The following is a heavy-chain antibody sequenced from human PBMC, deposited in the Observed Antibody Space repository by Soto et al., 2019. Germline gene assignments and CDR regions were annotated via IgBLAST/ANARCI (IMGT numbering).Heavy chain of an antibody. V-gene: IGHV3-23*01. Sequence: EVQLLESGGGLVQPGGSLRLSCAASGFTFSSYAMSWVRQAPGKGLEWVSAISGSGGSTYYADSVKGRFTISRDNSKNTLYLQMNSLRAEDTAVYYCARDYRKYSSGWHYYFDYWGQGTLVTVSS. CDR2: ISGSGGST. CDR3: ARDYRKYSSGWHYYFDY. D-gene: IGHD6-19*01. CDR1: GFTFSSYA. J-gene: IGHJ4*02.